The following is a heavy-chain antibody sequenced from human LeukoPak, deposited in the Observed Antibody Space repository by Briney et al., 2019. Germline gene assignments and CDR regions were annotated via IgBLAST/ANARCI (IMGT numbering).Heavy chain of an antibody. J-gene: IGHJ6*03. V-gene: IGHV3-74*01. CDR3: ARVSSGSYFGYYYYYMDV. CDR2: INSDGSST. D-gene: IGHD1-26*01. CDR1: GFTFSNYW. Sequence: GGSLRLSCAASGFTFSNYWMHWVRQAPGKGLVWVSRINSDGSSTSYADSVKGRFTISRGNAKNTLYLQINSLRAEDTAVYYCARVSSGSYFGYYYYYMDVWAKGPRSPSP.